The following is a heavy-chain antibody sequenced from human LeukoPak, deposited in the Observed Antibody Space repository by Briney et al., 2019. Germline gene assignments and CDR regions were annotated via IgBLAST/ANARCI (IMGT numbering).Heavy chain of an antibody. CDR3: ARGAGYSGYDSPDY. D-gene: IGHD5-12*01. V-gene: IGHV1-8*01. J-gene: IGHJ4*02. CDR2: MNPNSGNT. CDR1: GYTFTSYD. Sequence: ASVKVSCKASGYTFTSYDINWVRQATGQGLEWMGWMNPNSGNTGYAQKFQGRVTMTRNTSISTAYMELSSLRSEDTAVYYCARGAGYSGYDSPDYWGQGTLVTVSS.